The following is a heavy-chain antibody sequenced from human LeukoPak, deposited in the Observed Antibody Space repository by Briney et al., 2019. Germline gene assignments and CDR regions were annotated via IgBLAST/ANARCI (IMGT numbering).Heavy chain of an antibody. CDR2: IYYSGST. CDR1: GGSISSSSYY. D-gene: IGHD3-16*01. CDR3: ARIRRIMITFGGVNFFDY. V-gene: IGHV4-39*01. Sequence: SETLSLTCTVSGGSISSSSYYWGWIRQPPGKGLEWIGSIYYSGSTYSNSSLKSRLTLSVDTSKNQFSLSLSSVTAADTAVYYCARIRRIMITFGGVNFFDYWGQGTLVTVSS. J-gene: IGHJ4*02.